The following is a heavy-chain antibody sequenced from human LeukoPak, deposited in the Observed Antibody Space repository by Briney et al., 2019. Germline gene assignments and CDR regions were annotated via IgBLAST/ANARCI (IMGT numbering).Heavy chain of an antibody. D-gene: IGHD3-22*01. CDR2: IYHSGST. CDR1: GGSISNSNW. V-gene: IGHV4-4*02. J-gene: IGHJ3*02. Sequence: PSGTLSLTCAVSGGSISNSNWWSWVRQPPGKGLEWIGEIYHSGSTNYNPSLKSRVTISVDKSKNQFSLKLSSVTAADTAVYYCARDGSDYYDSSGYYPGGAFDIWGQGTMVTVSS. CDR3: ARDGSDYYDSSGYYPGGAFDI.